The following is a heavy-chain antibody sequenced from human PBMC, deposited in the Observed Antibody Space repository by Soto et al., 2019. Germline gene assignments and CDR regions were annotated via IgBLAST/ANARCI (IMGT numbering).Heavy chain of an antibody. CDR2: IWYDGSNK. CDR1: GFTFSSYG. CDR3: ARNLPTYGSGSYPLH. V-gene: IGHV3-33*01. J-gene: IGHJ4*02. Sequence: QVQLVESGGGVVQPGRSLRLSCAASGFTFSSYGMHWVRQAPGKGREWVAVIWYDGSNKYYADSVKGRFTISRDNYKNTLYLQMNSLRAEDTAVYYCARNLPTYGSGSYPLHWGQGTLVTVSS. D-gene: IGHD3-10*01.